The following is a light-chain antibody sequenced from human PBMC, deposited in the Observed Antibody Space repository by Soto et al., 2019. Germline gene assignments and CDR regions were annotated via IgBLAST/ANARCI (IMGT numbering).Light chain of an antibody. J-gene: IGKJ1*01. CDR2: AAS. CDR1: QGIRNG. V-gene: IGKV1-6*01. CDR3: LQDYSYPRT. Sequence: AIQMTQSPSSLSASVGDRVTITCRASQGIRNGLGWYQQKPGKAPTLLIYAASSLQSGVPSRFSGSGSGTDFTLTISSLQPEEFATYYCLQDYSYPRTFGQGTKVEIK.